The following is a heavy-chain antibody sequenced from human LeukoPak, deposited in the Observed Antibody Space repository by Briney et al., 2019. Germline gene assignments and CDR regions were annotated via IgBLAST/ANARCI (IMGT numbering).Heavy chain of an antibody. V-gene: IGHV4-39*02. CDR3: ARLRGHGILTGYYGTLDFDY. CDR1: GGSISSSSHY. D-gene: IGHD3-9*01. CDR2: TYYSGST. Sequence: SETLSLTCSVSGGSISSSSHYWGWIRQPPGKGLEWIGSTYYSGSTYYNPSLKSRVIISVDTSKNHFSLRLSTVTAADTAVYYCARLRGHGILTGYYGTLDFDYWGQGTLVTVSS. J-gene: IGHJ4*02.